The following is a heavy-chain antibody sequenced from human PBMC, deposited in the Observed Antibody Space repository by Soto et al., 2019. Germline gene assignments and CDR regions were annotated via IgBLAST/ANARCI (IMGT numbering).Heavy chain of an antibody. CDR3: ARVGGIVTGYFDY. V-gene: IGHV3-21*01. D-gene: IGHD1-26*01. CDR2: ISSSSSCI. J-gene: IGHJ4*02. CDR1: GFTFSSYS. Sequence: PWGSLRLSCAASGFTFSSYSMNWVRQAPGKGLEWVSSISSSSSCIYYADSVKGRFTISRDNAKNSLYLQMNSLRAEDTAVYYCARVGGIVTGYFDYWGQGTLVTVSS.